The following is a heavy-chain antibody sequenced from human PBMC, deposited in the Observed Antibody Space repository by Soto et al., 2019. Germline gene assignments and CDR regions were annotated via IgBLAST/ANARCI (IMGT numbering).Heavy chain of an antibody. CDR3: ASGVYGSGSYDAFDI. J-gene: IGHJ3*02. Sequence: PGGSLRLSCASSGFTVSSNYMIWVRQAPGKGLEWVSVIYSGGSTYYADSVKGRFTISRDNSKNTLYLQMNSLRAEDTAVYYCASGVYGSGSYDAFDIWGQGTMVTVSS. V-gene: IGHV3-66*01. D-gene: IGHD3-10*01. CDR1: GFTVSSNY. CDR2: IYSGGST.